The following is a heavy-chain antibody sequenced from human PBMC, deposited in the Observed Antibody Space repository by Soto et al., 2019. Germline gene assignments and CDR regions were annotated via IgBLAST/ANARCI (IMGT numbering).Heavy chain of an antibody. V-gene: IGHV4-4*07. CDR1: GVYATSYT. J-gene: IGHJ4*02. D-gene: IGHD2-21*02. Sequence: ASETLSLTCIISGVYATSYTWSWDRQPANKGLEWIGRVFSSVSATYSPSLKSRVRISMDTPENRISLKLDSVTAAAAGVYYCTRDGMTTGDTWGPGTLVTVSS. CDR3: TRDGMTTGDT. CDR2: VFSSVSA.